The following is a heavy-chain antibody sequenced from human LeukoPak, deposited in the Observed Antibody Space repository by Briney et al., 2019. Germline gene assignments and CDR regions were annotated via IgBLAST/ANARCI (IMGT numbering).Heavy chain of an antibody. V-gene: IGHV1-2*02. CDR2: INPDSGDT. CDR1: GHTFTGYY. Sequence: ASVKVSCKASGHTFTGYYMHWVRQAPGQGLEWMGWINPDSGDTNYAQKLQGRVTMTRDTSITTAYMELSRLRSDDTAVYYCARKHYYDSSGLYYFDYWGQGTLVTVSS. CDR3: ARKHYYDSSGLYYFDY. D-gene: IGHD3-22*01. J-gene: IGHJ4*02.